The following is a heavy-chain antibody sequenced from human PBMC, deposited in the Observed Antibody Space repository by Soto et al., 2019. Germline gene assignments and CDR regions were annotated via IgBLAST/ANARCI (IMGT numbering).Heavy chain of an antibody. V-gene: IGHV1-46*03. CDR1: GYTFTSYY. D-gene: IGHD3-10*01. Sequence: SVKVSCKAAGYTFTSYYMHWVRQAPGQGLEWMGIINPSGGSTSYAQKFQGRVTMTRDTSTSTVYMELSSLRSEDTAVYYCARAKNYYGSGTPYGMDVWGQGTTVTVSS. J-gene: IGHJ6*02. CDR3: ARAKNYYGSGTPYGMDV. CDR2: INPSGGST.